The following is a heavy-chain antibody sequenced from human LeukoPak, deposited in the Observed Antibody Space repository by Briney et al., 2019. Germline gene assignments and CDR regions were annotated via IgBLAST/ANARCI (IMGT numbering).Heavy chain of an antibody. V-gene: IGHV1-24*01. CDR2: FDPEDGET. Sequence: ASVKLSCTVSGDTLTELTMHWVRHAPGKRLERRGGFDPEDGETIDAQKFQGRVTMTEDASTDTAYMERSSLRSEYMAVYYCATRDIVVVVAATHYYYGMDVWGQGTTVTVSS. CDR3: ATRDIVVVVAATHYYYGMDV. J-gene: IGHJ6*02. CDR1: GDTLTELT. D-gene: IGHD2-15*01.